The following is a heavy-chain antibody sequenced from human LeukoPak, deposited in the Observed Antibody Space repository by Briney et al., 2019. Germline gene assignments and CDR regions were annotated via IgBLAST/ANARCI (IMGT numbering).Heavy chain of an antibody. J-gene: IGHJ4*02. CDR1: GGSFSGYY. CDR2: INHSGST. V-gene: IGHV4-34*01. D-gene: IGHD6-6*01. CDR3: ARGSIAARPACYDY. Sequence: SETLSLTCAVYGGSFSGYYWSWIRQPPGKGLEWIGEINHSGSTNYNPSLKSRVTISVDTSKNQFSLKLSSVTAAGTAVYYCARGSIAARPACYDYWGQGTLVTVSS.